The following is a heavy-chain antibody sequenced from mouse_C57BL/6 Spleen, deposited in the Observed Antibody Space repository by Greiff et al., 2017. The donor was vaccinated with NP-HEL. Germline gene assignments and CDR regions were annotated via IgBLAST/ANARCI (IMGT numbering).Heavy chain of an antibody. CDR2: ILPGSGST. J-gene: IGHJ3*01. CDR1: GYTFTGYW. Sequence: QVQLKQSGAELMKPGASVKLSCKATGYTFTGYWIEWVKQRPGHGLEWIGEILPGSGSTNYNEKFKGKATFTADTSSNTAYMQLSSLTTEDSAIYYCASSHPTAQVPWFAYWGQGTLVTVSA. D-gene: IGHD3-2*02. CDR3: ASSHPTAQVPWFAY. V-gene: IGHV1-9*01.